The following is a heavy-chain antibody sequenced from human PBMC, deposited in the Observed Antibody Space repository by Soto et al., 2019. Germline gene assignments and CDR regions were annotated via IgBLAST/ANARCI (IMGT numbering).Heavy chain of an antibody. CDR3: ARGGRYYGSGSLI. CDR1: GFTFSSYS. Sequence: EVQLVESGGGLVKPGGSLRLSCAASGFTFSSYSMNWVRQAPGKGLEWVSSITSSSSYIYYADSVKGRFTISRDNAKNSLYLQSNSLGAEYTAVYYCARGGRYYGSGSLIWGQGTLVTVSS. V-gene: IGHV3-21*01. J-gene: IGHJ4*02. D-gene: IGHD3-10*01. CDR2: ITSSSSYI.